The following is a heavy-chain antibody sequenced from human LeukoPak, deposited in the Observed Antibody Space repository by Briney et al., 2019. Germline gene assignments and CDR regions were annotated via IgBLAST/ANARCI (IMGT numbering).Heavy chain of an antibody. D-gene: IGHD2-8*01. Sequence: GGSLRLSCAASGFTFSSYWMHWVRQAPGKGLGWVSRIKSDGSSTSYADSVKGRFTISRDNAKNTLYLQMNSLRAEDTAVYYCAREMVHYYGMDVWGKGTTVTVSS. V-gene: IGHV3-74*01. CDR2: IKSDGSST. J-gene: IGHJ6*04. CDR1: GFTFSSYW. CDR3: AREMVHYYGMDV.